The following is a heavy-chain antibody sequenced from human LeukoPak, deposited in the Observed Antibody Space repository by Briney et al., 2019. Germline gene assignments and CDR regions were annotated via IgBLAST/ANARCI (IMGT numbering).Heavy chain of an antibody. CDR3: ARVDVDYYGMDV. D-gene: IGHD3/OR15-3a*01. CDR2: IIPILGIA. V-gene: IGHV1-69*04. J-gene: IGHJ6*02. CDR1: GGTFSSYA. Sequence: SVKVSCKASGGTFSSYAISWVRQAPGQGLEWMGRIIPILGIANYAQKYQGRVTITADKSTSTAYMELSSLRSEDTAVYYCARVDVDYYGMDVWGQGTTVTVSS.